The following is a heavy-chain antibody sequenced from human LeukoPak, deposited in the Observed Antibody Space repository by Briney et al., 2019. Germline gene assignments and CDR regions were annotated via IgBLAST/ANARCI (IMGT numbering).Heavy chain of an antibody. CDR2: IYYNGNT. V-gene: IGHV4-39*01. J-gene: IGHJ4*02. Sequence: SETLSLTCTVSSASIRSSNYYWGWIRQPPGRGLEWIGSIYYNGNTYYNPSLKSRVTISVDTSKNQFSLKLNSVTAADTAVYFCGRLDDYDYSAWWGQGILVTVSS. D-gene: IGHD3-22*01. CDR3: GRLDDYDYSAW. CDR1: SASIRSSNYY.